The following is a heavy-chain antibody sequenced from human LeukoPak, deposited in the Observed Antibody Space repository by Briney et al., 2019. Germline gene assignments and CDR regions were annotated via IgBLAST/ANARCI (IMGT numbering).Heavy chain of an antibody. D-gene: IGHD3-3*01. Sequence: GGSPRLSCAASGFTFSSYSMNWVRQAPGKGLEWVSSISSSSSYIYYADSVKGRFTISRDNAKNSLYLQMNSLRAEDTAVYYCARSYYDFCGGYYFVRWDYYMDVWGKGTTVTVSS. CDR1: GFTFSSYS. CDR3: ARSYYDFCGGYYFVRWDYYMDV. CDR2: ISSSSSYI. J-gene: IGHJ6*03. V-gene: IGHV3-21*01.